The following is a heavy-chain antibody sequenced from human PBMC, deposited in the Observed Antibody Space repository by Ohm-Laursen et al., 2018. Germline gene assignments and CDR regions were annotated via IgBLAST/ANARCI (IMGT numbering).Heavy chain of an antibody. D-gene: IGHD2-15*01. CDR3: ARDHGRYCSGGSCNDFDY. CDR2: IYHSGST. Sequence: GTLSLTCAVSGYSISSGYYWGWIRQPPGKGLEWIGSIYHSGSTYYNPSLKSRVTISVDTSKNQFSLKLSSVTAADTAVYYCARDHGRYCSGGSCNDFDYWGQGTLVTVSS. V-gene: IGHV4-38-2*02. J-gene: IGHJ4*02. CDR1: GYSISSGYY.